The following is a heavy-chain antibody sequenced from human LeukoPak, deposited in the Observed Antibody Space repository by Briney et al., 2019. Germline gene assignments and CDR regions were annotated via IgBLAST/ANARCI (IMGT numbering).Heavy chain of an antibody. CDR1: GGSISSYY. D-gene: IGHD6-13*01. Sequence: SETLSLTCTVSGGSISSYYWSWIRQPPGKGLEWIGSIYHSGSTYYNPSLKSRVTISVDTSKNQFSLKLSSVTAADTAVYYCARDGGIAAAGTFDYWGQGTLVTVSS. CDR3: ARDGGIAAAGTFDY. CDR2: IYHSGST. V-gene: IGHV4-38-2*02. J-gene: IGHJ4*02.